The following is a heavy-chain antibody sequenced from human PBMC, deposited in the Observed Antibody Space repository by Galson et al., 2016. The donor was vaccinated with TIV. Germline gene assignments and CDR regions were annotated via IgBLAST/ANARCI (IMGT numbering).Heavy chain of an antibody. CDR2: IYFDGST. Sequence: SETLSLTCSVSGGSITSFYWSWIRQPPGKGLEWIGYIYFDGSTIYNPSLKSRVTVSVDTARDEFSLTLRSVTAADTAVYYWAREGSGDYDWGRAAFDNWGQGTLVTVSS. J-gene: IGHJ4*02. V-gene: IGHV4-59*01. D-gene: IGHD4-17*01. CDR1: GGSITSFY. CDR3: AREGSGDYDWGRAAFDN.